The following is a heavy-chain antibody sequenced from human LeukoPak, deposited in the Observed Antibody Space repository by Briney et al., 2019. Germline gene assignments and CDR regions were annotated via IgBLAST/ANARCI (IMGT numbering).Heavy chain of an antibody. D-gene: IGHD4/OR15-4a*01. CDR2: IRYDGSNK. CDR3: ARGPMTIISI. J-gene: IGHJ4*02. Sequence: GGSLRLSCAASGFTFSSYGMHWVRQAPGKGLEWVAFIRYDGSNKYYADSVKGRFTISRDNSKNTLYLQMNSLRVEDTAVYYCARGPMTIISIGGQGTLVTVSS. CDR1: GFTFSSYG. V-gene: IGHV3-30*02.